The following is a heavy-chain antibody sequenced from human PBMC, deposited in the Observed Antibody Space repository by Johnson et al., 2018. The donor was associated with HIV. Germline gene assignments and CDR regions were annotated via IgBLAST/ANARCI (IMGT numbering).Heavy chain of an antibody. CDR3: ARDGMAATKANI. CDR2: ISYDGSNK. V-gene: IGHV3-30*04. D-gene: IGHD1-14*01. Sequence: QVQLVESGGGVVQPGRSLRLSCAASGFTFSSYAMHWVRQAPGKGLEWVAVISYDGSNKNYADSVKGRFTISRDNTKNTLSLQMNSLRAEDTAVYYCARDGMAATKANIWGQGTMVTVSS. CDR1: GFTFSSYA. J-gene: IGHJ3*02.